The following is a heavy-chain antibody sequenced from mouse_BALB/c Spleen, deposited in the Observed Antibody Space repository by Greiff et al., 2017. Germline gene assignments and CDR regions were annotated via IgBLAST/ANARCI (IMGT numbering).Heavy chain of an antibody. J-gene: IGHJ4*01. CDR2: IWAGGST. D-gene: IGHD2-14*01. V-gene: IGHV2-9*02. CDR1: GFSLTSYG. CDR3: ARKVLYAMDY. Sequence: VKLVESGPGLVAPSQSLSITCTVSGFSLTSYGVHWVRQPPGKGLEWLGVIWAGGSTNYNSALMSRLSISKDNSKSQVFLKMNSLQTDDTAMYYCARKVLYAMDYWGQGTSVTVSS.